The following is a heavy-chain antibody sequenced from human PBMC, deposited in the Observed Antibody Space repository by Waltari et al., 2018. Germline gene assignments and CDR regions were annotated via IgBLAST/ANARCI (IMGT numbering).Heavy chain of an antibody. D-gene: IGHD3-3*01. V-gene: IGHV1-18*01. Sequence: QGQLVQSGDDVKKPGASVKVSCKTSGYKFTSYGISWVRQAPGQGLEWMAWISTYNGDPYYAQRFQGRVTVTTDTSTSTVYMDLTSLRSDDTAVYYCVRQEALENGVFDIWGQGTKVSVSS. CDR1: GYKFTSYG. J-gene: IGHJ3*02. CDR2: ISTYNGDP. CDR3: VRQEALENGVFDI.